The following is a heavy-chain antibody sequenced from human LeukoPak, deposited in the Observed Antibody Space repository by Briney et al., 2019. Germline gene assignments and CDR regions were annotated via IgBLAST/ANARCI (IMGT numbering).Heavy chain of an antibody. Sequence: PSETLSLTCTLSGGSISTYYWSWIRQPPGKGLEWIGYIYHSGSTNYNPSLKSRVTISVDTSKNQFSLKLSSVTAADSAVYYCARGGGYASPIGYWGQGALVTVSS. CDR2: IYHSGST. D-gene: IGHD5-12*01. CDR3: ARGGGYASPIGY. J-gene: IGHJ4*02. CDR1: GGSISTYY. V-gene: IGHV4-59*01.